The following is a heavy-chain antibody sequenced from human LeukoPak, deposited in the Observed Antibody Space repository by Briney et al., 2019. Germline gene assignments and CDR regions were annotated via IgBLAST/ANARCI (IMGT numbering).Heavy chain of an antibody. D-gene: IGHD6-19*01. J-gene: IGHJ4*02. CDR1: GGSLSGYY. CDR2: INHSGST. CDR3: ARMGVGWYSSGSTHSGYFDY. Sequence: TSETLSLTCAVYGGSLSGYYWSWIRQPPGKGLEWIGEINHSGSTNYNPSLKSRVTISVDTSKNQFSLKLSSVTAADTAVYYCARMGVGWYSSGSTHSGYFDYWGQGTLVTVSS. V-gene: IGHV4-34*01.